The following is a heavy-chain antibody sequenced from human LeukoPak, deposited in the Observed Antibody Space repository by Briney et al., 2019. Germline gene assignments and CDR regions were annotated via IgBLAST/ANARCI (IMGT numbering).Heavy chain of an antibody. CDR3: ATQRGSYLWGTDFDY. Sequence: ASVKVSCKASGCTFTRYYMHWVRQAPGQGLEGMGWINPNSGDTKYAQKFQGRVTMTRDTSISTAYMELSRLRSDDTAVYYCATQRGSYLWGTDFDYWGQGTLVTVSS. J-gene: IGHJ4*02. V-gene: IGHV1-2*02. CDR1: GCTFTRYY. D-gene: IGHD3-16*01. CDR2: INPNSGDT.